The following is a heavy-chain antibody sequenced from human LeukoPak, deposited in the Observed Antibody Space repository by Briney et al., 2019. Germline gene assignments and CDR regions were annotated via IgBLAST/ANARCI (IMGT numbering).Heavy chain of an antibody. D-gene: IGHD6-13*01. J-gene: IGHJ5*02. Sequence: ASVKVSCKASGYTFTSYGISWVRQAPGQGLEWMGWISAYNGNTNYAQKLQSRVTMTTDTSTSTAYMELRSLRSDDTAVYYCAREGSSSWYGDNWFDPWGQGTLVTVSS. V-gene: IGHV1-18*01. CDR3: AREGSSSWYGDNWFDP. CDR1: GYTFTSYG. CDR2: ISAYNGNT.